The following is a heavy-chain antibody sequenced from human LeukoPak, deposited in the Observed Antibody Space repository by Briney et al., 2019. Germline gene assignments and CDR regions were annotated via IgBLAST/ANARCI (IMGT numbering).Heavy chain of an antibody. CDR1: GGSISSYS. Sequence: PSETLSLTCTVPGGSISSYSWGWIGNPPGKGLGWMGYIYYSGSSNYNPSLKSRVTITVDSSKNQFSPKLSSVTAADTAVYYCAREDYYDSSGYYPRGWYYFDYWGQGTLVTVSS. CDR2: IYYSGSS. CDR3: AREDYYDSSGYYPRGWYYFDY. D-gene: IGHD3-22*01. V-gene: IGHV4-59*01. J-gene: IGHJ4*02.